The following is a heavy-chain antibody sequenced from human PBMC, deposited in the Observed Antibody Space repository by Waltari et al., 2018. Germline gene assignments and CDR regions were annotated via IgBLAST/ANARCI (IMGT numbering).Heavy chain of an antibody. CDR2: IYHSRST. D-gene: IGHD6-13*01. V-gene: IGHV4-38-2*01. J-gene: IGHJ4*02. CDR3: ASHSSSWSTFDY. CDR1: GYSISSGYY. Sequence: QVQLQESGPGLVKPSETLSLTCAVSGYSISSGYYWGWIRQPPGKGLEWIGSIYHSRSTYYNPSLKSRVTISVATSKSQFSLKLSSVTAADTAVYYCASHSSSWSTFDYWGQGTLVTVSS.